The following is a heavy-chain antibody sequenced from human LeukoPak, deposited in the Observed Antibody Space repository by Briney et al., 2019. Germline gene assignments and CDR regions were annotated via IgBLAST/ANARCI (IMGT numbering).Heavy chain of an antibody. D-gene: IGHD3-16*01. CDR2: IYSGGST. CDR3: ARDKFGAPPGPDAFDI. V-gene: IGHV3-53*01. J-gene: IGHJ3*02. Sequence: PGGSLRLSCAASGFTVSSNYMSWVRQAPGKGLEWVSVIYSGGSTYYADSVKGRFTISRDNSKNTLYLQMNSLRAEDTAVYYCARDKFGAPPGPDAFDIWGQGTMVTVSS. CDR1: GFTVSSNY.